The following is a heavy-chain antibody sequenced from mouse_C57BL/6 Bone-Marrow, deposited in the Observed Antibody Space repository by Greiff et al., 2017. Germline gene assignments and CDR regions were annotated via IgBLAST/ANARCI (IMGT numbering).Heavy chain of an antibody. CDR1: GYAFSSSW. CDR3: ARWLLRAY. D-gene: IGHD2-3*01. V-gene: IGHV1-82*01. Sequence: QVQLKQSGPELVKPGASVKISCKASGYAFSSSWMNWVTQRPGKGLEWIGRIYPGDGDTNYNGKFKGKATLTADKSSSTAYMQLSSLTSEDSAVYFCARWLLRAYWGQGTLGTVSA. CDR2: IYPGDGDT. J-gene: IGHJ3*01.